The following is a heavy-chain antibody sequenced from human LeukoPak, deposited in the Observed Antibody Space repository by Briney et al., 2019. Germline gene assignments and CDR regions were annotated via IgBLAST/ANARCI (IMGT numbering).Heavy chain of an antibody. CDR2: ISSSSSYI. CDR1: GFTSSSYS. J-gene: IGHJ3*02. D-gene: IGHD3-9*01. V-gene: IGHV3-21*01. CDR3: ARLIPAYYDILTGYLRADAFDI. Sequence: GGSLRLSCAASGFTSSSYSMNWVRQAPGKGLEWVSSISSSSSYIYYADSVKGRFTISRDNAKNSLYLQMNSLRAEDTAVYYCARLIPAYYDILTGYLRADAFDIWGQGTMVTVSS.